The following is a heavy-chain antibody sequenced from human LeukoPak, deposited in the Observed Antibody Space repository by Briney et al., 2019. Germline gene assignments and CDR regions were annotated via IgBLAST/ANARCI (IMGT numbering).Heavy chain of an antibody. D-gene: IGHD5-24*01. CDR2: IYYSGST. V-gene: IGHV4-39*07. CDR1: GGSISSSSYY. CDR3: ARSKKEMATISYYMDV. J-gene: IGHJ6*03. Sequence: PSETLSLTCTVSGGSISSSSYYWGWIRQPPGKGLEWIGSIYYSGSTYYNPSLKSRVTISVDTSKNQFSLKLSSVTAADTAVYYCARSKKEMATISYYMDVWGKGTTVTVSS.